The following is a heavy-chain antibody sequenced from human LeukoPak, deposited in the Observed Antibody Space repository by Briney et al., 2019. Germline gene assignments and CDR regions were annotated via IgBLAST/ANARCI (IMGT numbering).Heavy chain of an antibody. V-gene: IGHV5-10-1*01. CDR3: ARNYDYYGSGSYFDY. CDR2: IDPSDSHT. Sequence: GESLKISCKGSGYRFTGDWISWVRQMPGKGLEWMGRIDPSDSHTNYSPSFQGHVTISADKSISTAYLQWSSLKASDTAMYYCARNYDYYGSGSYFDYWGQGTLVTVSS. J-gene: IGHJ4*02. CDR1: GYRFTGDW. D-gene: IGHD3-10*01.